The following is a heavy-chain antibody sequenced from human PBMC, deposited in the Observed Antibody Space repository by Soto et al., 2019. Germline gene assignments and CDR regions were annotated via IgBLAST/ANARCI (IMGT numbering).Heavy chain of an antibody. CDR2: IIPIFGTA. J-gene: IGHJ6*02. D-gene: IGHD2-2*01. CDR3: ARDRGGDIVVVPAAMLEYYYYGMDV. CDR1: GGTFSSYA. V-gene: IGHV1-69*13. Sequence: SVKVSCKASGGTFSSYAISWVRQAPGQGLEWMGGIIPIFGTANYAQKFQGRVTITADESTSTAYMELSSLRSEDTAVYYCARDRGGDIVVVPAAMLEYYYYGMDVWGQGTTVTVSS.